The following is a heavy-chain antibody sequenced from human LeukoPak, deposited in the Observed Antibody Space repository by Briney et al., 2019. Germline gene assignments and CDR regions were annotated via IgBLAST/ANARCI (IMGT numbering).Heavy chain of an antibody. CDR2: IYYSGST. Sequence: PSETLSLTCTVSGGSISSSSYYWGWIRQPPGKGLEWIGSIYYSGSTYYNPSLKSRVTISVDTSKNQFSLKLSSVPAADTAVYYCARAGSLLWFGEPFDYWGQGTLVTVSS. CDR3: ARAGSLLWFGEPFDY. CDR1: GGSISSSSYY. D-gene: IGHD3-10*01. J-gene: IGHJ4*02. V-gene: IGHV4-39*01.